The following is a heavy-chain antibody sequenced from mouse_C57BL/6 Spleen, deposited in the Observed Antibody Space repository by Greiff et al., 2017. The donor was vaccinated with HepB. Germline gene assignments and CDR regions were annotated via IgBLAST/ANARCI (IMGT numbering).Heavy chain of an antibody. Sequence: VHVKQSGAELVRPGASVKLSCTASGFNIKDDYMHWVKQRPEQGLEWIGWIDPENGDTEYASKFQGKATIKADTSSNTAFLQLSSLTSEDTAVYYCTTRYFDVWGTGTTVTVSS. J-gene: IGHJ1*03. CDR3: TTRYFDV. V-gene: IGHV14-4*01. CDR2: IDPENGDT. CDR1: GFNIKDDY.